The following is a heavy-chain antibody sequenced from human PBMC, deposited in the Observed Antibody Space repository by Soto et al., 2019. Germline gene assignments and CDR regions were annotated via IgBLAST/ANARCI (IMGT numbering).Heavy chain of an antibody. Sequence: GGSLRLSCSASGFTFSNYIMHWVRQAPGKGLEYVSAINDNGAGTYYADSVKGRFTISRDNSKNTLYLQMSSLRPEDTAVYYCVKEQSIGAIAARPDYWGQGTLVTVS. CDR3: VKEQSIGAIAARPDY. D-gene: IGHD6-6*01. V-gene: IGHV3-64D*06. J-gene: IGHJ4*02. CDR1: GFTFSNYI. CDR2: INDNGAGT.